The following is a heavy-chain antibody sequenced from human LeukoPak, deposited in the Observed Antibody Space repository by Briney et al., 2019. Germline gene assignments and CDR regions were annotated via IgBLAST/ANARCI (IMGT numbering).Heavy chain of an antibody. J-gene: IGHJ3*01. V-gene: IGHV3-7*01. CDR2: IEQDGSEK. Sequence: PGGSLRLSCAASGFTFSNYWMNWVRQAPGKGLEWVANIEQDGSEKYYVDSVKGRFTISRDNAKDVLYLQMNSLRDGDTAVYYCARVGEDSSGYYDAFDVWGQGTMVTVSS. CDR1: GFTFSNYW. CDR3: ARVGEDSSGYYDAFDV. D-gene: IGHD3-22*01.